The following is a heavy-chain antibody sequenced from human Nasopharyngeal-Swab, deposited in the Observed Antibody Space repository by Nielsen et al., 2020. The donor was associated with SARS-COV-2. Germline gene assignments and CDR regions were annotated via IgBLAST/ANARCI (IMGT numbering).Heavy chain of an antibody. V-gene: IGHV4-39*01. CDR3: ATILYGSGTDYYYYYMDV. J-gene: IGHJ6*03. Sequence: WIRQPPGKGLEWIGSIYYSGSTFYNPSLESRVTMSVDTSNHQFSLRLNSVTAADTAVYYCATILYGSGTDYYYYYMDVWGNGTTVTVSS. D-gene: IGHD3-10*01. CDR2: IYYSGST.